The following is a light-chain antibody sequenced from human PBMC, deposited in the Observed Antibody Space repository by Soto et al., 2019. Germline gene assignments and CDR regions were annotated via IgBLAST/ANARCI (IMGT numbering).Light chain of an antibody. V-gene: IGKV1-39*01. CDR3: EQSLSSPRT. CDR2: AAS. Sequence: DIQMTQSPSSLSASVGDRVTITCRASQSISNYLNWYQQRPGKAPNLLIYAASSLQSGVPSRFSGSGSGTDFTLTISSLQPEDFATYYCEQSLSSPRTFGQGTKLEIK. J-gene: IGKJ2*01. CDR1: QSISNY.